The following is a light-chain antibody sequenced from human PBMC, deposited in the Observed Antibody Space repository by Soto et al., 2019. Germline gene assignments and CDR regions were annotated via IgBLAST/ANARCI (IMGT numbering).Light chain of an antibody. CDR1: QSVSSN. V-gene: IGKV3-15*01. CDR2: RAS. CDR3: QQYSNWPPWT. J-gene: IGKJ1*01. Sequence: EIVLTQSPGTLSLSPGEGATLSCRASQSVSSNLAWYQQKPGQAPRLLIFRASSRATGVPARFSASGSGTEFTLTISGLQSEDFAIYYCQQYSNWPPWTFGPGTKVDI.